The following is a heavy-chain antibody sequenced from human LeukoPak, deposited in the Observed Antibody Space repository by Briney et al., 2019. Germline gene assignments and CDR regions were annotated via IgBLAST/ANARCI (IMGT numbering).Heavy chain of an antibody. Sequence: GGSLRLSCAASGLTFSNAWMSWVRQAPGEGLEWVGRIKRKTDGETTDYVAPVKGRFTISRDDSKNTLYLQMNSLETEDTGVYYVANGSPGLFYWGQGTLVTVSS. J-gene: IGHJ4*02. D-gene: IGHD5-24*01. V-gene: IGHV3-15*01. CDR2: IKRKTDGETT. CDR1: GLTFSNAW. CDR3: ANGSPGLFY.